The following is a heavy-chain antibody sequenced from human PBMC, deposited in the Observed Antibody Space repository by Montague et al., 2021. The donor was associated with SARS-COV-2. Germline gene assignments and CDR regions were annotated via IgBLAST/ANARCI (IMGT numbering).Heavy chain of an antibody. Sequence: PALVKPTQTLTLTCTFSGFSLTTNGMCVSWVRQTPGKALEWLALITWDDDKFHSRSLKPRLTISKDISRNQVVLTVTNLDPSDTGTYCCVRTVATTPLYYSYYRMDVWGQGATVTVSS. CDR1: GFSLTTNGMC. D-gene: IGHD5-12*01. V-gene: IGHV2-70*09. CDR3: VRTVATTPLYYSYYRMDV. J-gene: IGHJ6*02. CDR2: ITWDDDK.